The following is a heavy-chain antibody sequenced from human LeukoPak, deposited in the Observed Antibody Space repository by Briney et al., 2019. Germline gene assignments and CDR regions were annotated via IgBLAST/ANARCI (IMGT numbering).Heavy chain of an antibody. Sequence: GGSLRLSCAASGFTVSSNYMSWVRQAPGKGLEWVSVIYSGGSTYYSDSVKGRFTISRDNVENSLYLQMNSLRGEDTAVYYCARVAAGYSVNYFDYWGQGTLVTVSS. J-gene: IGHJ4*02. D-gene: IGHD4-23*01. CDR1: GFTVSSNY. CDR2: IYSGGST. V-gene: IGHV3-53*01. CDR3: ARVAAGYSVNYFDY.